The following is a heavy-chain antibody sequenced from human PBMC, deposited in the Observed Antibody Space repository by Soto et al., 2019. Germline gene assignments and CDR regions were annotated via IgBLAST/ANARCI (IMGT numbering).Heavy chain of an antibody. J-gene: IGHJ6*03. D-gene: IGHD2-15*01. CDR2: INAGNGNT. V-gene: IGHV1-3*01. CDR1: GYTFTSYA. CDR3: ARDRAVVAATPGYYYMDV. Sequence: ASVKVSCKASGYTFTSYAMHWVRQAPGQRLEWMGWINAGNGNTKYSQKFQGRVTITRDTSASTAYMELSSLRSEDTAVYYCARDRAVVAATPGYYYMDVWGKGTTVTVSS.